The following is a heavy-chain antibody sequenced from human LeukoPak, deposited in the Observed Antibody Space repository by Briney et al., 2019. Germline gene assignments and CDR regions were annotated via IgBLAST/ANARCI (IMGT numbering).Heavy chain of an antibody. CDR1: GFTSIAYA. V-gene: IGHV3-23*01. D-gene: IGHD2-15*01. J-gene: IGHJ4*02. CDR3: ARETSSVHSNAGPPFDY. CDR2: ISGSGGST. Sequence: GGSLRLSCVGSGFTSIAYALTWARQAPGKGLEWVSGISGSGGSTYYADSVKGRFTVSRDNSKSTLYLQVNSLTADDTAVYYCARETSSVHSNAGPPFDYWGQGTLVTVSS.